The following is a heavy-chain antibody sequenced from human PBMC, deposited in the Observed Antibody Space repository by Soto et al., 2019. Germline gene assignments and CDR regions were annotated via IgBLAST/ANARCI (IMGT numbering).Heavy chain of an antibody. V-gene: IGHV3-49*02. Sequence: GESLKISCATSGFTFTYFSISWVRQAPGRGLEWVGFIRSKDYGGTTEYAASVKGRFAISRDDSTGIAYLQMNSLKNEDTAVYYCTREIPYFDSWGQGTLVTVSS. CDR2: IRSKDYGGTT. CDR3: TREIPYFDS. CDR1: GFTFTYFS. J-gene: IGHJ4*02.